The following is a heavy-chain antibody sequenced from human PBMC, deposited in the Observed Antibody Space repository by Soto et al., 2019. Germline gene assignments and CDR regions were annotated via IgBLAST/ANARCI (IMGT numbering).Heavy chain of an antibody. CDR1: GAALNSGNYY. CDR3: ARLRIATNNYKWFDP. D-gene: IGHD2-21*01. Sequence: LSLTCSVSGAALNSGNYYWSWIRQVPGKGLEWIGHIYVTGAVDYNPFLRDRITISQDTSERQFSLNLRLVTAADTAVYYCARLRIATNNYKWFDPWGQGTLVTVSS. J-gene: IGHJ5*02. V-gene: IGHV4-31*03. CDR2: IYVTGAV.